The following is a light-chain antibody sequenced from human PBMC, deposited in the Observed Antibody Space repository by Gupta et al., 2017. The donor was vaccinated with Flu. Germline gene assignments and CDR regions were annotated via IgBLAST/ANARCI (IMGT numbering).Light chain of an antibody. V-gene: IGKV1-33*01. CDR1: QDINKF. J-gene: IGKJ4*01. CDR3: QQYANGPLT. CDR2: YTS. Sequence: DIQMTQSPSSLAASVGDRVTITCQASQDINKFLNGYRQKPGKAPNILIFYTSNLEAGVPSRFSGSGTGTVLTFTISSLQPEDIATYYCQQYANGPLTFGGGTKLEI.